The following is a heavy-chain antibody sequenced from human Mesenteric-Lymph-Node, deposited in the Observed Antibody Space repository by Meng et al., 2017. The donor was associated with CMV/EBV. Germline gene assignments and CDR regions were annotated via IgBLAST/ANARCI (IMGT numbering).Heavy chain of an antibody. CDR3: ARYIAERLAIFDY. Sequence: SETLSLTCTVSGGSISSGGYYWSWIRQHPGKGLEWIGYIYYSGSTYYNPSLKGRVTISVDTSKNQFSLKLSSVTAADTAVYYCARYIAERLAIFDYWGQGTLVTVSS. J-gene: IGHJ4*02. D-gene: IGHD2-2*02. CDR1: GGSISSGGYY. V-gene: IGHV4-31*03. CDR2: IYYSGST.